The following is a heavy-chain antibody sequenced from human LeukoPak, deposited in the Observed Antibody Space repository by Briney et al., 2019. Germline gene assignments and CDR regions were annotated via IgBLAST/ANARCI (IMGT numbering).Heavy chain of an antibody. CDR1: GYTFTGYY. J-gene: IGHJ4*02. Sequence: GASVKVSCKASGYTFTGYYMHWVRQAPGQGLEWTGWINPNSGGTNYAQKFQGRVTMTRDTSISTAYMELSRLRSDDTAVYYCARKPIHTRGSYLGYWGQGTLVTVSS. D-gene: IGHD3-16*01. CDR2: INPNSGGT. V-gene: IGHV1-2*02. CDR3: ARKPIHTRGSYLGY.